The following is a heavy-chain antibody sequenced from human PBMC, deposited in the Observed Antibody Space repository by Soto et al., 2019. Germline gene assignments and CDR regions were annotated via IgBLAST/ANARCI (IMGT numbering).Heavy chain of an antibody. CDR1: GGTFSSYA. Sequence: ASVKVSCKASGGTFSSYAISWVRQAPGQGLEWMGGIIPIFGTANYAQKFQGRVTITADESTSTAYMELSSLRSEDTAVYYCARQAGGLRWQRKTDNFYFDYWGQGTLVTVSS. V-gene: IGHV1-69*13. CDR2: IIPIFGTA. D-gene: IGHD4-17*01. J-gene: IGHJ4*02. CDR3: ARQAGGLRWQRKTDNFYFDY.